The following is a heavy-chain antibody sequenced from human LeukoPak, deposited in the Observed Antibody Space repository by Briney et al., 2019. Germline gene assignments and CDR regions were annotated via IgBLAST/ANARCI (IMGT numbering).Heavy chain of an antibody. D-gene: IGHD1-26*01. CDR1: GFTFSSYG. Sequence: PGRSLRLSCAASGFTFSSYGMHWVRQAPGKGLEWVAVISYDGSNKYYADSVKGRFTISRDNSKNTLYLQMNSLRAEDTAVYYCATHSGSYGDAFDIWGQGTMVTVSS. J-gene: IGHJ3*02. CDR3: ATHSGSYGDAFDI. V-gene: IGHV3-30*03. CDR2: ISYDGSNK.